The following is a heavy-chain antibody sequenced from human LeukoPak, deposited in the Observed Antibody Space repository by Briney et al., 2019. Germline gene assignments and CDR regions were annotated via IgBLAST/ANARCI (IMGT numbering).Heavy chain of an antibody. V-gene: IGHV1-24*01. CDR3: ATRSWRVNRWDWFDP. J-gene: IGHJ5*02. D-gene: IGHD1-14*01. CDR1: GYALTELS. CDR2: FDPEDGET. Sequence: ASVKVSCKVSGYALTELSMHWVRQAPGNGLEWMGGFDPEDGETIYAQKFQGRVTMTEDTSTDTAYMELSSLRSEDTAVYYCATRSWRVNRWDWFDPWGQGTLVTVSS.